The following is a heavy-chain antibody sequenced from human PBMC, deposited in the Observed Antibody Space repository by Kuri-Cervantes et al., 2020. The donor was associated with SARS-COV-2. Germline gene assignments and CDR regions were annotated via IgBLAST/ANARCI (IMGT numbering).Heavy chain of an antibody. Sequence: GSLRLSCAVYGGSFSGYYWSWIRQPPGKGLEWIGEINHSGSTNYNPSLKSRVTISVDTSKNQFSLKLSSVTAADTAVYCCARRPSDDFWSGYYYDYWGQGTLVTVSS. J-gene: IGHJ4*02. CDR1: GGSFSGYY. V-gene: IGHV4-34*01. CDR2: INHSGST. D-gene: IGHD3-3*01. CDR3: ARRPSDDFWSGYYYDY.